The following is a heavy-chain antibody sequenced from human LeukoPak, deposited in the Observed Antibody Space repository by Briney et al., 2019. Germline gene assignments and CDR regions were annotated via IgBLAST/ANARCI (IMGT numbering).Heavy chain of an antibody. CDR3: ARRGTTYCTVDSCHPNWFDP. Sequence: GGSLRLSCAASGFTFNSYGMHWVRQAPGKGLEWVAVMWYDGSNKHYADSVKGRFTISRDNAKNSLYLLMNSLRVEDTAVYYCARRGTTYCTVDSCHPNWFDPWGQGTLVTVSS. CDR2: MWYDGSNK. CDR1: GFTFNSYG. D-gene: IGHD2-15*01. V-gene: IGHV3-33*01. J-gene: IGHJ5*02.